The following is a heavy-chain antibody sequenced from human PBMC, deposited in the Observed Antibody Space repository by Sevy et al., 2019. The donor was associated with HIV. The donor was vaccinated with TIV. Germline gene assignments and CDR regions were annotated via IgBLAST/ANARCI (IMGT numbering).Heavy chain of an antibody. CDR2: IGTAGDT. D-gene: IGHD3-22*01. CDR1: GFTFSSYD. Sequence: GGSLRLSCAASGFTFSSYDMHWVRQATGKGLEWVSAIGTAGDTYYPGSVKGRFTISRENAKNSLYLQMNSLGAGDTAVYYCARAVEYYDCSGYYRRSWYFDLWGRGTLVTVSS. J-gene: IGHJ2*01. V-gene: IGHV3-13*01. CDR3: ARAVEYYDCSGYYRRSWYFDL.